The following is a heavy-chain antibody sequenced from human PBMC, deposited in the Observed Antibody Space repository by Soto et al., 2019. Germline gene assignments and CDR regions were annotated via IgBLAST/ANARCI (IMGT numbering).Heavy chain of an antibody. D-gene: IGHD1-1*01. J-gene: IGHJ4*02. V-gene: IGHV1-18*01. CDR3: ARGRYGDY. Sequence: QVHLVQSGAEVKKPGASVMVSCKGSGYGFPTYGITRVRQAPGQGLEWMAWSSAHNGNTNYAKKLQGRVTVTRDTSTSTAYMELRGLRSYDTAVHYCARGRYGDYWGQGAVVTVSS. CDR2: SSAHNGNT. CDR1: GYGFPTYG.